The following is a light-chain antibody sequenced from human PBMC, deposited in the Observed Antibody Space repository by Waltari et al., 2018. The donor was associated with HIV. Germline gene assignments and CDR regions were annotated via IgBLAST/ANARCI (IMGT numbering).Light chain of an antibody. Sequence: QTALTQPASVSGSPGQSITISCTGTSSDVGAYNLVSWYQQHPGKAPRLIIYDVSERPAGVSNRFTGSKSGNTASLTISGLQAEDEADYYCCSYVSEIVPCVFGGGTKVTVL. CDR3: CSYVSEIVPCV. V-gene: IGLV2-23*02. CDR1: SSDVGAYNL. CDR2: DVS. J-gene: IGLJ3*02.